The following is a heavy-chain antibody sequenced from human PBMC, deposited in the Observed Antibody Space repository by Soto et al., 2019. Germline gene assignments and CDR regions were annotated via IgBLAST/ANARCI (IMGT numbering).Heavy chain of an antibody. J-gene: IGHJ4*02. V-gene: IGHV3-23*01. CDR2: ISGSGGST. D-gene: IGHD2-15*01. Sequence: GGSLRLSCAASGFTFSSYAMSWVRQAPGKGLEWVSAISGSGGSTYYADSVKGRFTISRDNSKNTLYLQMNSLRAEDTAVYYCAKPSIVVVVAATLAYWGQGTLVTVSS. CDR1: GFTFSSYA. CDR3: AKPSIVVVVAATLAY.